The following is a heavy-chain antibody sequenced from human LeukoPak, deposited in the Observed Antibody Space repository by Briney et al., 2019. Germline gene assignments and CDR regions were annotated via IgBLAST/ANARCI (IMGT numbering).Heavy chain of an antibody. J-gene: IGHJ4*02. Sequence: PGGSLRLSCAASGFTFSSYEMNWVRQAPGKGLEWVSYISSSGSFIYYADSVKGRFTISRDNAKNSLYLQMNSLRAEDTAVYYCAREPYYHDSSGYVSDYWGQGTLVTVSS. CDR3: AREPYYHDSSGYVSDY. V-gene: IGHV3-48*03. D-gene: IGHD3-22*01. CDR1: GFTFSSYE. CDR2: ISSSGSFI.